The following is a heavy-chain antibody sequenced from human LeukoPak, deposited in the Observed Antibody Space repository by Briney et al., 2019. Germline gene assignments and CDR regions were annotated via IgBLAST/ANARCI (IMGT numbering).Heavy chain of an antibody. D-gene: IGHD3-10*01. V-gene: IGHV3-7*01. CDR1: GFTFTTYW. Sequence: GESLRLSCAASGFTFTTYWMSWVRQAPGKGLEWVANIKQDGTEKYYVDSVKGRFTISRDNAKNSLYLQMNSLRVEDAAVYYCAKVAKYYYGSETYYFFEHWGQGTPVTASS. CDR3: AKVAKYYYGSETYYFFEH. J-gene: IGHJ4*02. CDR2: IKQDGTEK.